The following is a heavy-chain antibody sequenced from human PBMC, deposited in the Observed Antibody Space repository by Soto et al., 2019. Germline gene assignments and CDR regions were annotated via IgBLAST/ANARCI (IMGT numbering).Heavy chain of an antibody. D-gene: IGHD2-15*01. V-gene: IGHV5-51*01. J-gene: IGHJ4*03. CDR1: GYEFTNYW. CDR3: ARFRAPRRKLISMSLNL. Sequence: PGESLKISCKASGYEFTNYWIAWVRHTPGRCLEWMGMIYPGDSDIRYNPSFRGRVTISADKSITSAFVQWGSLKASDSAIYYCARFRAPRRKLISMSLNLWGLGTLVIVSS. CDR2: IYPGDSDI.